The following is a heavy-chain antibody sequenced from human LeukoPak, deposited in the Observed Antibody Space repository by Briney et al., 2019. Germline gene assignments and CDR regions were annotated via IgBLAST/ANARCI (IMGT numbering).Heavy chain of an antibody. CDR1: GDTVSSNSAA. CDR3: ARGSCSSTSCYPWFDP. V-gene: IGHV6-1*01. J-gene: IGHJ5*02. CDR2: TYYRSKVYN. Sequence: SQTLSLTCALSGDTVSSNSAAWNWVRQSPSRGLEWLGRTYYRSKVYNDYAVSVKNRITINPDTSKHQFSLQVNSVTPDDTALYYCARGSCSSTSCYPWFDPWGQGTLVTVSS. D-gene: IGHD2-2*01.